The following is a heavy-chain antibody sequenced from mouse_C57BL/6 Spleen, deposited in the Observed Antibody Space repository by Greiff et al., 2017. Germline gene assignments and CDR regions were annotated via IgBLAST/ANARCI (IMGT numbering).Heavy chain of an antibody. V-gene: IGHV1-31*01. CDR3: ASYERRDWYFDV. CDR2: IYPYNGVS. J-gene: IGHJ1*03. D-gene: IGHD2-12*01. Sequence: EVKLVESGPELVKPGASVKISCKASGYSFTGYYMHWVKQSHGNILDWIGYIYPYNGVSSYNQKFKGKATLTVDKSSSTAYMELRSLTSEDSAVYYCASYERRDWYFDVWGTGTTVTVSS. CDR1: GYSFTGYY.